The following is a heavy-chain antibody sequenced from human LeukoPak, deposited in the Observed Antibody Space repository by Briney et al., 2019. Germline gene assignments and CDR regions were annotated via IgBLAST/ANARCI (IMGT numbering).Heavy chain of an antibody. CDR3: ARASGSYWWFDS. CDR1: GYTFTGYY. D-gene: IGHD1-26*01. CDR2: INPSGGST. V-gene: IGHV1-46*01. Sequence: VASVKVSCKTSGYTFTGYYMHWVRQAPGQGLEWMGIINPSGGSTSYAQKFQGRVTMTRDMSTSTVYMELSSLRSEDTAVYYCARASGSYWWFDSWGQGTLVTVSS. J-gene: IGHJ5*01.